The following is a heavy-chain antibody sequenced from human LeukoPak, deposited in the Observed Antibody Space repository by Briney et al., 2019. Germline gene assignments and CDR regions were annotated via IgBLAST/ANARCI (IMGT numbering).Heavy chain of an antibody. Sequence: PGGSLRLSCAASGFTFSSYGMHWVRQAPGKGLEWVAVISYDGSNKYYADSVKGRFTISRDNSKNTLFLEMNSLRAEGTAVYYCAKALTSGWYLDAFNIWGQGTMVTVSS. CDR1: GFTFSSYG. V-gene: IGHV3-30*18. D-gene: IGHD6-19*01. J-gene: IGHJ3*02. CDR3: AKALTSGWYLDAFNI. CDR2: ISYDGSNK.